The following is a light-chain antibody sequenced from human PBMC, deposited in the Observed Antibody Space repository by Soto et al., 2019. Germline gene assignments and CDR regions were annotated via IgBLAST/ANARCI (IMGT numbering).Light chain of an antibody. V-gene: IGLV1-40*01. CDR3: QPFDSSLSGSV. J-gene: IGLJ3*02. CDR2: GNS. CDR1: SSNIGADYD. Sequence: QPVLTQPPSVSGAPGQRVTISCTGSSSNIGADYDVHWYQQLPGTAPKLLIYGNSNRPSGVPDRFSASKSGTSASLAITGLQAGDEADYYCQPFDSSLSGSVFGGGTKLTVL.